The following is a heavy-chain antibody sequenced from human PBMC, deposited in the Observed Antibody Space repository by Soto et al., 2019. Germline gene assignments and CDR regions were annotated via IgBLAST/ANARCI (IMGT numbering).Heavy chain of an antibody. CDR3: TGEVASGY. CDR2: ISCDGGTK. V-gene: IGHV3-30*03. J-gene: IGHJ4*02. CDR1: GFTVSTYG. D-gene: IGHD2-8*02. Sequence: QVQLVESGGGVVQPGRSLRLSCAVSGFTVSTYGMHWVRQAPGKGLEWVAVISCDGGTKYYADSVKGRFTISRDNSRNTLFLEMNSLRSDDMAVYYCTGEVASGYWGQGTLVTGSS.